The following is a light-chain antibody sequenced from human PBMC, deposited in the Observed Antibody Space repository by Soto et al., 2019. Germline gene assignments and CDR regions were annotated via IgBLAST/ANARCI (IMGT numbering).Light chain of an antibody. J-gene: IGLJ1*01. V-gene: IGLV2-14*01. CDR1: SSDVGGYNY. CDR2: DVS. CDR3: TYKTSSSPYV. Sequence: QSVLTQPASVSGCPGQSITISCTGTSSDVGGYNYVSWYQQHPGKAPKLMIYDVSNRPSGVSNRFSGSKSGNTASLTISGLQAEDEADYYCTYKTSSSPYVSGTGTNLTVL.